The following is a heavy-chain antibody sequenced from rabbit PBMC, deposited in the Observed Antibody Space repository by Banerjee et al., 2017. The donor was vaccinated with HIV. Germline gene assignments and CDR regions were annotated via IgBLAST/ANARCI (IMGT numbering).Heavy chain of an antibody. CDR3: ARDWASNKDYIFGL. CDR2: IYAGDGST. CDR1: GFSFSSSHW. V-gene: IGHV1S45*01. Sequence: QEQLVESGGGLVQPEASLTLTCTASGFSFSSSHWICWVRQAPGKGPEWIACIYAGDGSTDYASSAKGRFTISKTSSTTVTLQMTSLTAADTATYFCARDWASNKDYIFGLWGPGTLVTVS. J-gene: IGHJ6*01. D-gene: IGHD1-1*01.